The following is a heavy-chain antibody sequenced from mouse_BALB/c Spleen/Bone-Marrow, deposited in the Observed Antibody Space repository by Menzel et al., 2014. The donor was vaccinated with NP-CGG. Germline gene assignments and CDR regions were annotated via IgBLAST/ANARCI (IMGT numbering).Heavy chain of an antibody. J-gene: IGHJ2*01. CDR1: GFTFXSYG. CDR3: ARENYRSHYYFDY. V-gene: IGHV5-6-3*01. Sequence: EVKLMESGGGLVQPGGSLKLSCAASGFTFXSYGMSWVRQTPDKRLELVATINSNGGSTYYPDSVKGRFTISRDNAKNTLYLQMSSLKSEDTAMYYCARENYRSHYYFDYWGQGTTLTVSS. D-gene: IGHD2-14*01. CDR2: INSNGGST.